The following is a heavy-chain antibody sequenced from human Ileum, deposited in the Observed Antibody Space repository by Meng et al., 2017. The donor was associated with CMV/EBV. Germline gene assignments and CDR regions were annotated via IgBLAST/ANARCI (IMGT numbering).Heavy chain of an antibody. CDR3: ARRDCSRTSCYKGAFDI. D-gene: IGHD2-2*02. CDR2: IYPGDSDT. J-gene: IGHJ3*02. Sequence: GESLKISCKGSGYSFTNYWIGWVRQMPGKGLEWMGIIYPGDSDTRYSPSFQGQVTISADKSNSTAYLQWSSLKASDTAMYYCARRDCSRTSCYKGAFDIWGQGTMVTVSS. V-gene: IGHV5-51*01. CDR1: GYSFTNYW.